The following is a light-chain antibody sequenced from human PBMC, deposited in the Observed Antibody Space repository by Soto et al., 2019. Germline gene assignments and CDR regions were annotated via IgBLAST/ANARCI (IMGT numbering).Light chain of an antibody. CDR1: SSDVGGYNY. CDR3: SSYTTSSTWV. V-gene: IGLV2-14*01. CDR2: EVS. Sequence: QSALTQPASVSGSSGQSITISCTGTSSDVGGYNYVSWFQQHPGKAPKLMISEVSNRPSGVSNRFSGSKSGNTASLTISGLQAEDEADYYCSSYTTSSTWVFGGGTKLTVL. J-gene: IGLJ3*02.